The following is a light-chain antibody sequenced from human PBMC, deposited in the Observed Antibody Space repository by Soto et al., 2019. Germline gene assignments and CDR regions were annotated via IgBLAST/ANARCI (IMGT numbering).Light chain of an antibody. CDR3: NSYTTSGAVV. Sequence: QSALTQPASVSGSPGQSITISCTGTSSDVGGYNFVSWYQQHPGNAPKLIIYDVTSRPSGVSNRFSGSKSGNAASLTISAHQAEDEALYYCNSYTTSGAVVFGGGTKLTVL. CDR1: SSDVGGYNF. J-gene: IGLJ3*02. V-gene: IGLV2-14*03. CDR2: DVT.